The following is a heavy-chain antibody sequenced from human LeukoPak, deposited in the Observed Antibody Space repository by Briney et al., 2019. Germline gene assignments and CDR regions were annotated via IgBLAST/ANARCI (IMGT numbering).Heavy chain of an antibody. CDR3: AKDHGSGPRDYYYYMDV. J-gene: IGHJ6*03. CDR2: ISYDGSNK. CDR1: GFTFSDYN. V-gene: IGHV3-30*18. Sequence: GGSLRLSCAASGFTFSDYNMRWIRQAPGKGLEWVAVISYDGSNKYYADSVKGRFTISRDNSKNTLYLQMNSLRAEDTAVYYCAKDHGSGPRDYYYYMDVWGKGTTVTVSS. D-gene: IGHD3-10*01.